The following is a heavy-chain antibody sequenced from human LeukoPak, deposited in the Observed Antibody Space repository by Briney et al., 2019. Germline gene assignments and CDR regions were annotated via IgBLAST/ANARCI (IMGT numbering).Heavy chain of an antibody. CDR1: GGSFSGYY. V-gene: IGHV4-34*01. D-gene: IGHD5-24*01. J-gene: IGHJ2*01. CDR2: INHSGST. CDR3: ASGTRDGYRMRWYFDL. Sequence: SETLSLTCAVYGGSFSGYYWSWIRQPPGKGLEWIGEINHSGSTNYNPSLKSRVTISVDTSKNQFSLKLSSVTAADTAVYYCASGTRDGYRMRWYFDLWGRGTLVTVSS.